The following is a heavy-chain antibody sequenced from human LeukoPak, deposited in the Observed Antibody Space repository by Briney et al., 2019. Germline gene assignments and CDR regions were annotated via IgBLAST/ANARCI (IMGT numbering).Heavy chain of an antibody. CDR2: IYSGGST. V-gene: IGHV3-53*04. J-gene: IGHJ3*02. CDR3: ARANYYDSSGYPNDVFDI. D-gene: IGHD3-22*01. CDR1: GFTVSSNY. Sequence: GGSLRLSCAASGFTVSSNYMSSVRQAPGKGLEWVSVIYSGGSTYYADSVKGRFTISRHNSKNTLYLQMNSLRAEDTAVYYCARANYYDSSGYPNDVFDIWGQGTMVTVSS.